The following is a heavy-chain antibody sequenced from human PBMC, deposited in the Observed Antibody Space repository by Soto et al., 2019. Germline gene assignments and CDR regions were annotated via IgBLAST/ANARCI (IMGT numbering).Heavy chain of an antibody. CDR1: GGTFSSYA. D-gene: IGHD2-8*01. CDR3: ARSRRMVYAMSSFDY. V-gene: IGHV1-69*06. CDR2: IIPIFGTA. J-gene: IGHJ4*02. Sequence: SVKVSCKSSGGTFSSYAISWVRHAPGQSLEWMRGIIPIFGTANYAHKFQGRGRITADKSPRTDDMGLSSLGSEDTAVYYRARSRRMVYAMSSFDYWGQGTLVTVSS.